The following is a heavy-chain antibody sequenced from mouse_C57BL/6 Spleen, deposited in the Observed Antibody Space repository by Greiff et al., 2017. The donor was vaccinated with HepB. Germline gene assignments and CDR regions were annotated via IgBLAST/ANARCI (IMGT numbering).Heavy chain of an antibody. Sequence: VHLVESGPGLVAPSQSLSITCTVSGFSLTSYAISWVRQPPGKGLEWLGVIWTGGGTNYNSALKSRLSISKDNSKSQVFLKMNSLQTDDTARYYCARENSSGYVDYAMDYWGQGTSVTVSS. V-gene: IGHV2-9-1*01. CDR3: ARENSSGYVDYAMDY. J-gene: IGHJ4*01. CDR2: IWTGGGT. D-gene: IGHD3-2*02. CDR1: GFSLTSYA.